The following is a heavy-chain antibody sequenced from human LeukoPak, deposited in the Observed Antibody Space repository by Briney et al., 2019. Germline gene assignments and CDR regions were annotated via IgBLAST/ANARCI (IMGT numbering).Heavy chain of an antibody. CDR3: ARGGRIFGVAIPYYYYMDV. CDR1: GYTFTSYG. CDR2: ISAYNGNT. D-gene: IGHD3-3*01. J-gene: IGHJ6*03. Sequence: ASVKVSCKASGYTFTSYGISWVRQAPGQGLEWMGWISAYNGNTNYAQKLQGRVTMTTDTSTSIAYMELRSLRSDDTAVYYCARGGRIFGVAIPYYYYMDVWGKGTTVTVSS. V-gene: IGHV1-18*01.